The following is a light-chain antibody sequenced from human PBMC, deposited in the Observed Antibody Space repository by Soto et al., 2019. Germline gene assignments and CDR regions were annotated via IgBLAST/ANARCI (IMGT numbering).Light chain of an antibody. CDR1: QTITYNF. CDR3: QHYCESSST. J-gene: IGKJ4*01. CDR2: DAS. V-gene: IGKV3D-20*01. Sequence: IVLTQSPGTLSLSPGEVATLSCGASQTITYNFLAWYQKKPGLAPRLLVYDASNRATGIPDRFSGSGSGTDFTLTISTLEPEDFAVYYCQHYCESSSTFGGGTRVEI.